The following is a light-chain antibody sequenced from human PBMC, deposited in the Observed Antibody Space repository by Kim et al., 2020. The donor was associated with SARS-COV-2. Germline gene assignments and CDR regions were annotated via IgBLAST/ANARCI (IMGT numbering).Light chain of an antibody. V-gene: IGLV3-19*01. CDR1: RLRNYY. CDR3: NSRDSSGDHVV. CDR2: GKY. Sequence: ALGQTVRLTCQGERLRNYYATWYQQRPGQAPVLVLYGKYNRPSGIPDRFSGSASGNTASLTITGAQAEDEADYYCNSRDSSGDHVVFGGGTQLTVL. J-gene: IGLJ3*02.